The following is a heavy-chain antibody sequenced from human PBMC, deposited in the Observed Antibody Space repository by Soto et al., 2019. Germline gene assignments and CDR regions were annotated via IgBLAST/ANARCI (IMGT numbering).Heavy chain of an antibody. D-gene: IGHD2-15*01. J-gene: IGHJ6*03. V-gene: IGHV5-51*03. Sequence: EVQLVQSGAEVKKPGESLKISCKGSGYSFTSYWIGWVRQMPGKGLEWMGIIYPGDSDTRYSPSFQGQVTISADKSISTAYLQWSSLKASDTAMYYCARSGASRPSYCSGGSCYPRDYYYYYMDVWGKGTTVTVSS. CDR2: IYPGDSDT. CDR3: ARSGASRPSYCSGGSCYPRDYYYYYMDV. CDR1: GYSFTSYW.